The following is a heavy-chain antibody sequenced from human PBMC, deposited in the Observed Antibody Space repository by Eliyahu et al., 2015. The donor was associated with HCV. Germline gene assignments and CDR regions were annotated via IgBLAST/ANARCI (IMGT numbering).Heavy chain of an antibody. Sequence: EVQLVESGGGLVKPGGSLRLSCAASGFTFRTFWMNWVRPPAAKGRAGVGRIKTKTDGETTDYAAPVKGRFTISRDDSKNTQYLQMNSLKTEDTGVYYCTTDYGRRYLGSWGQGTLVTVSS. V-gene: IGHV3-15*07. CDR2: IKTKTDGETT. CDR3: TTDYGRRYLGS. J-gene: IGHJ5*02. CDR1: GFTFRTFW. D-gene: IGHD2-2*02.